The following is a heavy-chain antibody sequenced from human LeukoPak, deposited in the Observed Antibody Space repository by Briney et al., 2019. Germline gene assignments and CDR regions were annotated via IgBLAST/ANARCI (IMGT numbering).Heavy chain of an antibody. CDR1: GYTFTSYG. D-gene: IGHD5-18*01. J-gene: IGHJ6*02. CDR3: ARVEGLQLWLLDYYGMDV. CDR2: ISAYNGNT. V-gene: IGHV1-18*01. Sequence: ASVKVSCKASGYTFTSYGISWVRQAPGQGLEWMGWISAYNGNTNYAQKLQGRVTMITDTSTSTAYMELRSLRSDDTAVYYCARVEGLQLWLLDYYGMDVWGQGTTVTVSS.